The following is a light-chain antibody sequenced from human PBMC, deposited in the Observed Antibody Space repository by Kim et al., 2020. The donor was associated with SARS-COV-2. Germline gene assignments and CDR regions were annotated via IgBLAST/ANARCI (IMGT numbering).Light chain of an antibody. V-gene: IGKV1-39*01. Sequence: DIQMTQSPSSLSASVGDTVTITCRASQDISRYLNWYQYKVGNVPKLLIYGSSTLRRGVPSRFSGSGSGTYFTLTINSLQPEDFATYFCQQSDTIAYTFGQGTKLEI. CDR1: QDISRY. CDR3: QQSDTIAYT. J-gene: IGKJ2*01. CDR2: GSS.